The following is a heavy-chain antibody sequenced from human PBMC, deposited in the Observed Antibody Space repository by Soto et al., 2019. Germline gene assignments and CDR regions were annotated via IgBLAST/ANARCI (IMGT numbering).Heavy chain of an antibody. V-gene: IGHV4-61*01. CDR3: ARLEYYDYVWGSYRSPYYFDY. J-gene: IGHJ4*02. D-gene: IGHD3-16*02. CDR1: GGSVSSGSYY. Sequence: SETLSLTCTVSGGSVSSGSYYWSWIRQPPGKGLEWIGYIHYSGSANYSPSLKSRVTISIDTSKNQFSLNPSSVTAADTAVYYCARLEYYDYVWGSYRSPYYFDYWGQGTLVTVSS. CDR2: IHYSGSA.